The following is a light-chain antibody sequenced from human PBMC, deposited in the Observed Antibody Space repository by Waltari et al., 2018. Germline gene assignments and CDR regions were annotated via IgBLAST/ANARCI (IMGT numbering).Light chain of an antibody. CDR2: HAS. CDR1: QSVSTF. CDR3: QQRANWPPLT. Sequence: EIVLTQSPATLSLSPGERATLSCRASQSVSTFLAWYQQKPGQAPRLLIYHASYRATGIPARFSGRGSGANFTLTISDLEPEDFAVYYCQQRANWPPLTFGGGTRVEIK. J-gene: IGKJ4*01. V-gene: IGKV3-11*01.